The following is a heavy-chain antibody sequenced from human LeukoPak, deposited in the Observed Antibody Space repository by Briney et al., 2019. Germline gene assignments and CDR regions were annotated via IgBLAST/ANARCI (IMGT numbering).Heavy chain of an antibody. D-gene: IGHD4-17*01. J-gene: IGHJ3*01. CDR1: GFTFSNYA. V-gene: IGHV3-23*01. CDR3: ARDPNGDYIGAFEC. Sequence: PGGSLRLSCAASGFTFSNYAVMWVRHAPGQGLEWVAAITSGGSTKYADSVKGRFTISRDNSKNTLYLQMTSLRAEDTAQYFCARDPNGDYIGAFECWGQGTVVTVSS. CDR2: ITSGGST.